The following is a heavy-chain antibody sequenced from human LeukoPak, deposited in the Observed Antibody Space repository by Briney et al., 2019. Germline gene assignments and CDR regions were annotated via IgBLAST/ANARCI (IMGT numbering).Heavy chain of an antibody. J-gene: IGHJ3*02. CDR3: ARDPDDYGDYADAFDI. Sequence: ASVKVSCKASGYTFTSYDINWVRQATGQGLEWMGWMNPNSGNTNYAQKLQGRVTMTTDTSTSTAYMELRSLRSDDTAVYYCARDPDDYGDYADAFDIWGQGTMVTVSS. D-gene: IGHD4-17*01. V-gene: IGHV1-18*01. CDR1: GYTFTSYD. CDR2: MNPNSGNT.